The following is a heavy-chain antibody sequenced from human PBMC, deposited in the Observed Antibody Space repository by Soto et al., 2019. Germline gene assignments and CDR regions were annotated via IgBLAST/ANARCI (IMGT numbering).Heavy chain of an antibody. Sequence: QVQLQESGPGLVKPSQTLSLTCTVSGGSMSNGYYYWSWVRQNPGKGLEWIGHIYHSGRTYYNPSLKSRVGILGDPSKNPFSLNLNCVTAADTAVYYCARWVEVSLDYFDSWGQGTPVTVSS. CDR1: GGSMSNGYYY. J-gene: IGHJ4*02. CDR3: ARWVEVSLDYFDS. V-gene: IGHV4-31*03. D-gene: IGHD1-20*01. CDR2: IYHSGRT.